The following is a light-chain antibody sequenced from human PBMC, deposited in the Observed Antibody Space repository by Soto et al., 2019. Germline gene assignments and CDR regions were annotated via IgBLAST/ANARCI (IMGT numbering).Light chain of an antibody. CDR2: KAS. J-gene: IGKJ1*01. V-gene: IGKV1-5*03. CDR3: QNYNTYPGT. CDR1: QSISSW. Sequence: DIRMTQSPSTLSASVGDRVTVTCRASQSISSWLAWYQQKAGKAPKLLIYKASALESGVPSRFSGSGSGTEFTRTISSLEPEDFATYYCQNYNTYPGTFGQGTKVEIK.